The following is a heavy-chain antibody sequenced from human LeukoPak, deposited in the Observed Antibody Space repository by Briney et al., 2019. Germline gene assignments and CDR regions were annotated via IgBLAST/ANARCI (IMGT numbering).Heavy chain of an antibody. CDR1: GGSFSGYY. V-gene: IGHV4-34*01. CDR2: INHSGST. CDR3: ARGAPSGYFDY. J-gene: IGHJ4*02. Sequence: SETLSLTCAVYGGSFSGYYWGWIHQPPGEGLEWIGEINHSGSTNYNPSLKSRVTISVDTSKNQFSLKLSSVTAADTAVYYCARGAPSGYFDYWGQGTLVTVSS.